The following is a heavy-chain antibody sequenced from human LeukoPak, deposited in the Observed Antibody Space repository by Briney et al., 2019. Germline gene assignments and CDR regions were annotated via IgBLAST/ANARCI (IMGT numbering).Heavy chain of an antibody. V-gene: IGHV1-2*02. CDR1: GYTFTGYY. CDR2: INPNSGGT. CDR3: ARAGLLLYSGSCWYDP. J-gene: IGHJ5*02. Sequence: ASVKVSCKASGYTFTGYYLHWVRQAPGQGLEWMGWINPNSGGTNYAQKFQGRVTMTRDTSISTAYMELSRLRSDDTAVYYCARAGLLLYSGSCWYDPWGQGTLVTVSS. D-gene: IGHD3-10*02.